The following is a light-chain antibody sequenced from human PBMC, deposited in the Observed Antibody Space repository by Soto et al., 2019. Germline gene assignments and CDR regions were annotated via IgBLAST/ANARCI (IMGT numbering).Light chain of an antibody. CDR1: SSNIGVNS. V-gene: IGLV1-51*01. J-gene: IGLJ2*01. Sequence: QSVLTHPPSVSPTPGQKVTISCAGSSSNIGVNSVSWYQQLPGTAPKLLIYYNNERPSGIPDRFSASKSGTSATLGITGLQTGDEADYYCGTWDSSLSTVVFGGGTKLTVL. CDR2: YNN. CDR3: GTWDSSLSTVV.